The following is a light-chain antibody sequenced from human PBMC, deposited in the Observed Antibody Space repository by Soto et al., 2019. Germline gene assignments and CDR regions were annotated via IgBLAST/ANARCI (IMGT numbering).Light chain of an antibody. Sequence: QSAPTQPASVSGCPGQSITIPCAGTSSDVGGNDRVSWYQHHPGRAPKLMIFDVTNRPSGVSNRFSGSKSGNTASLTISGLQAEDEADYYCTSYISSPPTYVFGTGTKLTVL. J-gene: IGLJ1*01. CDR2: DVT. V-gene: IGLV2-14*03. CDR3: TSYISSPPTYV. CDR1: SSDVGGNDR.